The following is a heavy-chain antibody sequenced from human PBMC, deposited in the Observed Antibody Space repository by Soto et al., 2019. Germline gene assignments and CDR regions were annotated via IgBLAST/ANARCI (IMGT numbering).Heavy chain of an antibody. V-gene: IGHV3-64*02. Sequence: LRLSCAASGFTFSRYPMHWVRQAPGKGLEYVSAISSNGNSTFYADSVRGRFTLSRDNFKNTLYLQMGSLRVEDMAVYYCARGLIPYGMDVWGQGTTVTVSS. CDR3: ARGLIPYGMDV. CDR1: GFTFSRYP. CDR2: ISSNGNST. J-gene: IGHJ6*02.